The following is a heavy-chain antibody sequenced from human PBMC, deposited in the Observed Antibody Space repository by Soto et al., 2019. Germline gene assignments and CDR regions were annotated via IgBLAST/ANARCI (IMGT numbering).Heavy chain of an antibody. Sequence: QVQLVESGGGVVQPGRSLRLSCAASGFTFSSYAMHWVGQAPGKGLEWVAVISYDGSNKYYADSVKGRFTISRDNSKNTLYLQMNSLRDEDTSVYYCARDRIYSSSWYDYWGQGTLVTVSS. CDR2: ISYDGSNK. CDR3: ARDRIYSSSWYDY. J-gene: IGHJ4*02. V-gene: IGHV3-30-3*01. CDR1: GFTFSSYA. D-gene: IGHD6-13*01.